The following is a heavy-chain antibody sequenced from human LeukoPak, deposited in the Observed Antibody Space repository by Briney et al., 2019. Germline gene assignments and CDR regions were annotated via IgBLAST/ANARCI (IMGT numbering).Heavy chain of an antibody. CDR3: TTAVGHSSGWCLVDY. Sequence: NPGGSLRLSCAASGFTFSNAWMSWVRQAPGKGMEWVGRIKGKTDGGTTDYAAPVKGRFTISRDDSKNTLYLQMNSLKTEDTAVYYSTTAVGHSSGWCLVDYWGQGTLVTVSS. CDR2: IKGKTDGGTT. CDR1: GFTFSNAW. V-gene: IGHV3-15*01. J-gene: IGHJ4*02. D-gene: IGHD6-19*01.